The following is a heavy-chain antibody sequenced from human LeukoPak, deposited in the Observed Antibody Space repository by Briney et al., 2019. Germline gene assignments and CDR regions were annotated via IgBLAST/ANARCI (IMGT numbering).Heavy chain of an antibody. CDR2: INPNSGGT. J-gene: IGHJ5*02. CDR3: AREAVASGWFDP. D-gene: IGHD2-15*01. CDR1: GYTFTGYY. Sequence: ASVKVSCKASGYTFTGYYMHWVPQAPGQGLEWMGWINPNSGGTNYAQKIQGRVIMTRDTSISTAYMELSRLRSDDTAVYYCAREAVASGWFDPWGQGTLVTVSS. V-gene: IGHV1-2*02.